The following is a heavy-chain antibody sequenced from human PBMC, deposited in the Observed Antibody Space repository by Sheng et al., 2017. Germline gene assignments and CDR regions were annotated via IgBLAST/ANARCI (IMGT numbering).Heavy chain of an antibody. V-gene: IGHV3-30*01. J-gene: IGHJ4*02. D-gene: IGHD1-26*01. CDR3: ARGADSGSYFRHDY. Sequence: QVQLVESGGGVVQPAGSLRLSCTASGFTFSNSVMNWVRQAPGKGLEWVALISYDGSHKYYADSVKGRFTISRDNSKNTLYLQVDSLRSEDTAVYYCARGADSGSYFRHDYWGQGTLVTVSS. CDR1: GFTFSNSV. CDR2: ISYDGSHK.